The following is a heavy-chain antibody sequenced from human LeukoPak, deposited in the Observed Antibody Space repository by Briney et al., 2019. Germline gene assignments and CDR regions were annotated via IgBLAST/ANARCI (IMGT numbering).Heavy chain of an antibody. CDR3: ARVEVPRDINDWYFDL. D-gene: IGHD2-15*01. Sequence: SETLSLTCTVSGDSISSNNYYWAWIRQPPGKGLEWIGSIPYSGSTYYNTSLKSRISTSVDTSKNQFSLKLRLVTAADTAVYYCARVEVPRDINDWYFDLWGRGTLVTVSS. V-gene: IGHV4-39*07. CDR2: IPYSGST. CDR1: GDSISSNNYY. J-gene: IGHJ2*01.